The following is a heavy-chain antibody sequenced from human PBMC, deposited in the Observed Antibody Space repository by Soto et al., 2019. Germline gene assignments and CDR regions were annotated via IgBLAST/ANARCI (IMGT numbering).Heavy chain of an antibody. Sequence: QDQLVQSGVEVKKPGASVKVSCRASAYSFTNYGITWVRQAPGQGFEWMGWISAYNGNTNYAQKFQGRVTMTTDASTSTAYLELRSLGSDDTAVYYCARDRGVAPPVAGNTHYYYYMDVWGKGTTVTVSS. D-gene: IGHD6-19*01. CDR2: ISAYNGNT. CDR1: AYSFTNYG. V-gene: IGHV1-18*01. CDR3: ARDRGVAPPVAGNTHYYYYMDV. J-gene: IGHJ6*03.